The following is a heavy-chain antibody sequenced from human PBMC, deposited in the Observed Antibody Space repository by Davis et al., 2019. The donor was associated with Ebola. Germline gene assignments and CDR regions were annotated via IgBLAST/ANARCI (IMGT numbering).Heavy chain of an antibody. CDR1: VITFSSYA. Sequence: GGSLRLSCTDSVITFSSYAMTWVRQAPGKGLEWVSAISGSGGSTYYADSVKGRFTISRDNSRNTLYLQMNNLRAEDTAVYYCAKGSVIVVALFEYWGQGTLVTVSS. J-gene: IGHJ4*02. CDR3: AKGSVIVVALFEY. V-gene: IGHV3-23*01. D-gene: IGHD3-22*01. CDR2: ISGSGGST.